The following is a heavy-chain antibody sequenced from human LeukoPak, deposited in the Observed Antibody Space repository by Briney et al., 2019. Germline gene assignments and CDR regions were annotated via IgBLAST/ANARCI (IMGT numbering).Heavy chain of an antibody. CDR1: GYRFSNYG. J-gene: IGHJ4*02. V-gene: IGHV1-18*01. Sequence: GASVKVSCTASGYRFSNYGITWVRQAPGQGLECMGWISAYNGDTNYAQNFQGRLTMTTDTSTNTAYMELRSLRSDDTAVYYCARVGSPDSENSGWKLFFDYWGQGTLVTVSS. D-gene: IGHD6-19*01. CDR3: ARVGSPDSENSGWKLFFDY. CDR2: ISAYNGDT.